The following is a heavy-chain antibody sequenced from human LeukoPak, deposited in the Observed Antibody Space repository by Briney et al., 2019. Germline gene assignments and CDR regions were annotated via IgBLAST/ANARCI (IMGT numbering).Heavy chain of an antibody. CDR2: INAICGRA. J-gene: IGHJ4*02. V-gene: IGHV1-69*05. CDR3: ARGTVLRGYFEY. D-gene: IGHD4/OR15-4a*01. CDR1: GGIFSSYY. Sequence: SVKVSCKASGGIFSSYYIHWVRQAPGQGLEWIGGINAICGRANYAQRFQGRVTITTDTSTSTAYMELSSLRSDDTAGYYFARGTVLRGYFEYWGEGTLFSLSS.